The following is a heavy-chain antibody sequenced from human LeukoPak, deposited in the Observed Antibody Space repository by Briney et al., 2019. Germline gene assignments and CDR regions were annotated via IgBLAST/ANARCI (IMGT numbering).Heavy chain of an antibody. CDR2: IGAGGRT. CDR1: GFTFSNYA. D-gene: IGHD2-21*01. J-gene: IGHJ4*02. CDR3: AKGSDCSADLCGPDN. Sequence: GGSLRLSCAASGFTFSNYAMNWVRQAPGKGLEWVSGIGAGGRTESAASVKGRFTISRDNSKNTLFLQMNSLRADDTAVYYCAKGSDCSADLCGPDNWDQGTLVTVSS. V-gene: IGHV3-23*01.